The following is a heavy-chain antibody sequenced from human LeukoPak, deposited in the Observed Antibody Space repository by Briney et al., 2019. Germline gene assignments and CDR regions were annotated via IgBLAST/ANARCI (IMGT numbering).Heavy chain of an antibody. D-gene: IGHD6-19*01. CDR2: IYHSGST. J-gene: IGHJ6*03. V-gene: IGHV4-38-2*02. CDR3: ARGLSSSGWYAYYYMDV. CDR1: GYSITSGYY. Sequence: SETLSLTCTVSGYSITSGYYWGWIRQTPGKGLEWIGSIYHSGSTYKKSSLKSRVTISVDTSKNQFSLKLSSVTAADTAVYYCARGLSSSGWYAYYYMDVWGKGTTVTVSS.